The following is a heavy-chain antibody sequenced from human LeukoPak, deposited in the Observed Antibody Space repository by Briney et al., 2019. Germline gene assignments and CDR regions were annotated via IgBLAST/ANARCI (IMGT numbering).Heavy chain of an antibody. V-gene: IGHV1-2*02. D-gene: IGHD3-9*01. J-gene: IGHJ6*03. CDR3: ARDYDILTGNTGNYMDV. CDR2: INPNSGGT. Sequence: GASVKVSCKASGYTFTGYYMHWVRQAPGQGPEWMGWINPNSGGTNYAQKFQGRVTMTRDTSISTAYMELSRLRSDDTAVYYCARDYDILTGNTGNYMDVWGKGTTVTVSS. CDR1: GYTFTGYY.